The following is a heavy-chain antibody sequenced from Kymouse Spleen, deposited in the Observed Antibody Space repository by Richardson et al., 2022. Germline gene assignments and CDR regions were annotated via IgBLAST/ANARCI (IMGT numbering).Heavy chain of an antibody. J-gene: IGHJ6*02. CDR1: GGSISSSSYY. CDR3: ASLYSGSYYAYYYYYYGMDV. Sequence: QLQLQESGPGLVKPSETLSLTCTVSGGSISSSSYYWGWIRQPPGKGLEWIGSIYYSGSTYYNPSLKSRVTISVDTSKNQFSLKLSSVTAADTAVYYCASLYSGSYYAYYYYYYGMDVWGQGTTVTVSS. D-gene: IGHD1-26*01. CDR2: IYYSGST. V-gene: IGHV4-39*01.